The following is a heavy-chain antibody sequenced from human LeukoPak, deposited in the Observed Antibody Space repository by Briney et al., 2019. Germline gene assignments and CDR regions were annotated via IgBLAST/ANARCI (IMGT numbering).Heavy chain of an antibody. CDR1: GGSISSYY. D-gene: IGHD2-2*01. Sequence: SETLSLTCTVSGGSISSYYWSWIRQPPGKGLEWIGYIYYSGSTNYNPSLKSRVTISVDTSKNQFSLKLSSVTAAGTAVYYCARGRRDIVVVPAARGPGSERRNWFDSWGQGTLVTVSS. V-gene: IGHV4-59*12. CDR3: ARGRRDIVVVPAARGPGSERRNWFDS. CDR2: IYYSGST. J-gene: IGHJ5*01.